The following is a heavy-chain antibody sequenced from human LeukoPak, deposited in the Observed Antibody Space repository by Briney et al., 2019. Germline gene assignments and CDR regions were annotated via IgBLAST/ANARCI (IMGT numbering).Heavy chain of an antibody. V-gene: IGHV1-18*01. J-gene: IGHJ4*02. CDR2: IGAFNGET. D-gene: IGHD3-16*02. Sequence: EASVKVSCKTYGYTFTGLVIGGGRQAPGQGLEWMGWIGAFNGETHYAQNLQGRVTMTTDTSTSTAYMELRSLRSDDTAVYYCARDPSNTSGRYTYFDYWGQGTLVAVSS. CDR1: GYTFTGLV. CDR3: ARDPSNTSGRYTYFDY.